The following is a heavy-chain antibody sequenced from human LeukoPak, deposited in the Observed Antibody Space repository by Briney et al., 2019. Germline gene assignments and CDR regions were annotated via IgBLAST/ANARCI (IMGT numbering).Heavy chain of an antibody. D-gene: IGHD6-13*01. CDR3: AKLYRERWYYFDY. CDR1: GFTFSSQW. J-gene: IGHJ4*02. CDR2: ISGSGGST. Sequence: GGSLRLSCAASGFTFSSQWMHWVRQAPGKGLEWVSAISGSGGSTYYADSVKGRFTISRDNSKNTLYLQMNSLRAEDTAVYYCAKLYRERWYYFDYWGQGTLVTVSS. V-gene: IGHV3-23*01.